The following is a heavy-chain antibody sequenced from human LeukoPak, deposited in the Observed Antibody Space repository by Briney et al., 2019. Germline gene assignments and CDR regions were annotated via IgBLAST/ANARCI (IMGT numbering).Heavy chain of an antibody. Sequence: SETLSPTCTVSGGSISGYYWSWIRQPAGKGLEWIGRIYTSGSTNYNPSLKSRLTMSVDTSKNQFSLKLSSVTAADTAVYYCARTAPVNWFDPWGQGTLVTVSS. J-gene: IGHJ5*02. CDR2: IYTSGST. CDR3: ARTAPVNWFDP. V-gene: IGHV4-4*07. D-gene: IGHD4-17*01. CDR1: GGSISGYY.